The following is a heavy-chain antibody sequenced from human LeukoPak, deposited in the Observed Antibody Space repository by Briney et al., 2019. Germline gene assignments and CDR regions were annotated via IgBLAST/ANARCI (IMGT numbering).Heavy chain of an antibody. CDR1: GGTFSSYA. CDR2: IIPIFGTA. D-gene: IGHD3-22*01. CDR3: ARDSHSSGYYDYFDY. V-gene: IGHV1-69*05. Sequence: SVKVSCKASGGTFSSYAISWVRQAPGQGLEWMGGIIPIFGTANYAQKLQGRVTITTDESTSTAYMELSSLRSEDTAVYYCARDSHSSGYYDYFDYWGQGTLVTVSS. J-gene: IGHJ4*02.